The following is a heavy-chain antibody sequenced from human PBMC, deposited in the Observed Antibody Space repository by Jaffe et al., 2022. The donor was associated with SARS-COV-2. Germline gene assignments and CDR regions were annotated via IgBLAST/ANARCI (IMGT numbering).Heavy chain of an antibody. V-gene: IGHV3-9*01. Sequence: EVQLVESGGGLVQPGRSLRLSCAASGFTFDDYAMHWVRQAPGKGLEWVSGISWNSGSIGYADSVKGRFTISRDNAKNSLYLQMNSLRAEDTALYYCAKDIGVGATSAFDIWGQGTMVTVSS. D-gene: IGHD1-26*01. CDR3: AKDIGVGATSAFDI. CDR1: GFTFDDYA. J-gene: IGHJ3*02. CDR2: ISWNSGSI.